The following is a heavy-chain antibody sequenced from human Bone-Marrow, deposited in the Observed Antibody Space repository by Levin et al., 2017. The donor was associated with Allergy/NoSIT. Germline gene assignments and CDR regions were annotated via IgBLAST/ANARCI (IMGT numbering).Heavy chain of an antibody. Sequence: GESLKISCAASGFTFSSYEMNWVRQAPGKGLEWVSYISSSGSTIYYADSVKGRFTISRDNAKNSLYLQMNSLRAEDTAVYYCARAFKWELLYYYGMDVWGQGTTVTVSS. CDR2: ISSSGSTI. D-gene: IGHD1-26*01. V-gene: IGHV3-48*03. J-gene: IGHJ6*02. CDR1: GFTFSSYE. CDR3: ARAFKWELLYYYGMDV.